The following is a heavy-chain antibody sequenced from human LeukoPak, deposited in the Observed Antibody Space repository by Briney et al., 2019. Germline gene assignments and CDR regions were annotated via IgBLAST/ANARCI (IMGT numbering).Heavy chain of an antibody. CDR1: GASISSSY. D-gene: IGHD3-22*01. CDR3: ARGYFDSRGYSNPFDY. V-gene: IGHV4-59*01. CDR2: IYHTGST. Sequence: SETLSLTCTVSGASISSSYWSWIRQSPGKGLVGIGYIYHTGSTNYNPSPGSRVTISVDRSKNQFSLKLTSVTAADTAVYYCARGYFDSRGYSNPFDYWGQGALVTVSS. J-gene: IGHJ4*02.